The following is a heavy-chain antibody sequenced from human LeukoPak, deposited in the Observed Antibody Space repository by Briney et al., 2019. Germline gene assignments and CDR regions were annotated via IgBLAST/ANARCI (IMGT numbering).Heavy chain of an antibody. CDR2: IIPIFGTA. CDR3: ARDVCSGGSCYSAFDY. J-gene: IGHJ4*02. CDR1: GYSFTGYF. V-gene: IGHV1-69*06. Sequence: GASVKVSCKASGYSFTGYFMQWVRQAPGQGLEWMGGIIPIFGTANYAQKFQGRVTITADKSTSTAYMELSSLRSEDTAVYYCARDVCSGGSCYSAFDYWGQGTLVTVSS. D-gene: IGHD2-15*01.